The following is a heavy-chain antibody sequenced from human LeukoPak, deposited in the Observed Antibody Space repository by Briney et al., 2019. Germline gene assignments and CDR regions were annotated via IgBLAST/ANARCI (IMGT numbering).Heavy chain of an antibody. J-gene: IGHJ5*02. CDR1: GYTFTDYY. CDR3: ARDGHRSGWYSWFDP. CDR2: INPNSGGT. V-gene: IGHV1-2*02. D-gene: IGHD6-19*01. Sequence: ASVKVSCKASGYTFTDYYMHWVRQAPGQGLDWMGWINPNSGGTNYAQKFQGRVTMTRDTSINTAYMELSRLRSDDTAVYYCARDGHRSGWYSWFDPWGQGTLVTVSS.